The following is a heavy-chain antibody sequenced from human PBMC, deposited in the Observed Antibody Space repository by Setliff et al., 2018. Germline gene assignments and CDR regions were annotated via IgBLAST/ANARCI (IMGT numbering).Heavy chain of an antibody. D-gene: IGHD3-9*01. CDR2: IYYRGTT. V-gene: IGHV4-59*08. CDR1: GGFIRDYY. CDR3: ARHALSFDSAWDV. J-gene: IGHJ6*04. Sequence: SETLSLTCTVSGGFIRDYYWNWIRQSPGKGLEWIGYIYYRGTTNYNPALKSRVTISLDTSKNQFSLNLNSATAADTAVYYCARHALSFDSAWDVWGKGTTVTVSS.